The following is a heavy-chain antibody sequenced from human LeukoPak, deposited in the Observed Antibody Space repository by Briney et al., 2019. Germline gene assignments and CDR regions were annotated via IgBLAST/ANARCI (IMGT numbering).Heavy chain of an antibody. Sequence: GGSLRLSCAASGFIFSGYGMHWVRQAPGKGLEWVAFIRYDGSNKYYADSVKGRFTISRDNSKNTLYLQMNSLRAEDTAVYYCAKDSRGGWPVPFDYWGQGTLVTVSS. J-gene: IGHJ4*02. CDR2: IRYDGSNK. CDR3: AKDSRGGWPVPFDY. CDR1: GFIFSGYG. V-gene: IGHV3-30*02. D-gene: IGHD2-2*01.